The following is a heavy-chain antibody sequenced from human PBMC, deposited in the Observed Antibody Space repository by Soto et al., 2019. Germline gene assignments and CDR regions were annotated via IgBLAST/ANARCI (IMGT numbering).Heavy chain of an antibody. CDR3: ARTIYCINGACSPLYGMDV. CDR1: GDSVRSSNW. Sequence: PSETLSLTCAVSGDSVRSSNWWTWVRQSPGKGLEWIGEIYHLGTTYYNPSLKSRVTISVDTSKSQFSLKLSSVTAADTAVYYCARTIYCINGACSPLYGMDVWGQGTTVTVSS. V-gene: IGHV4-4*02. J-gene: IGHJ6*02. D-gene: IGHD2-8*01. CDR2: IYHLGTT.